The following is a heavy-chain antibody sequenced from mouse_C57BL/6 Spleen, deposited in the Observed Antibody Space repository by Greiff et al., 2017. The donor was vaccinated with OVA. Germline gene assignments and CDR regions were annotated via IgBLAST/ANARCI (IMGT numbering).Heavy chain of an antibody. V-gene: IGHV1-54*01. J-gene: IGHJ2*01. CDR1: GYAFTNYL. CDR2: INPGSGGT. Sequence: QVQLKESGAELVRPGTSVKVSCKASGYAFTNYLIEWVKQRPGQGLEWIGVINPGSGGTNYNEKFKGKATLTADKSSSTAYMQLSSLTSEDSAVYFCAKRGTGFDYWGQGTTLTVSS. CDR3: AKRGTGFDY. D-gene: IGHD3-3*01.